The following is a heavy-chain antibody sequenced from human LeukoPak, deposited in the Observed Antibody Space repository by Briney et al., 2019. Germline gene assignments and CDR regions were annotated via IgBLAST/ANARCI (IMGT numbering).Heavy chain of an antibody. V-gene: IGHV3-23*01. J-gene: IGHJ6*03. Sequence: GGSLRLSCAASGFTFSSYSMNWVRQAPGKGLEWVSAISGGGGDKFYTDSVKGRFTISRDYSKNTLYLQMNSLRAEDTAVYYCAKAHLPDYYYMDVWGKGTTVTVSS. CDR1: GFTFSSYS. CDR2: ISGGGGDK. CDR3: AKAHLPDYYYMDV.